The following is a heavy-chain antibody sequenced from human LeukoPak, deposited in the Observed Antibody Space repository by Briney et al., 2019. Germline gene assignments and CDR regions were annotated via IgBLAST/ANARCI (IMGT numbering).Heavy chain of an antibody. J-gene: IGHJ4*02. CDR3: ARDRQLYYGTVRYFDY. V-gene: IGHV4-59*01. CDR1: GGSIIAYY. D-gene: IGHD3-10*01. Sequence: SETLSLTCTVSGGSIIAYYWSWIRQPPGKGLEWIGYIYYSGSTNYNPSLKSRVTISVDTARNQFSLKLTSVTAADTAVYYCARDRQLYYGTVRYFDYWGQGTLVTVFS. CDR2: IYYSGST.